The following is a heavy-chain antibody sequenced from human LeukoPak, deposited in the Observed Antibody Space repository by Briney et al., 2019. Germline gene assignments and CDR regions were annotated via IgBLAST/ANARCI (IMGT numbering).Heavy chain of an antibody. CDR3: ARRAAGEFDY. CDR2: ISAYNGNT. D-gene: IGHD6-13*01. J-gene: IGHJ4*02. V-gene: IGHV1-18*04. CDR1: GYTFTGYY. Sequence: ASVKVSCKASGYTFTGYYMHWVRQAPGQGLEWMRWISAYNGNTNYAQKLQGRVTMTTDTSTSTAYMELRSLRSDDTAVYYCARRAAGEFDYWGQGTLVTVSS.